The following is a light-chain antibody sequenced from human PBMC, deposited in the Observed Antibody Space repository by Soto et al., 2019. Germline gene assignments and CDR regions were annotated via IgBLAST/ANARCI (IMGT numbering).Light chain of an antibody. CDR3: QQYVTSPWA. Sequence: IVLTQSPGTLSLSPGERATLSCRASQSVSSSFLAWYQQKPGQAPRLLIYGASNRATGIPDRFSGSGSGTAFTLTISRLEPEDFAVYYWQQYVTSPWAFGQGTKVAIE. CDR2: GAS. CDR1: QSVSSSF. V-gene: IGKV3-20*01. J-gene: IGKJ1*01.